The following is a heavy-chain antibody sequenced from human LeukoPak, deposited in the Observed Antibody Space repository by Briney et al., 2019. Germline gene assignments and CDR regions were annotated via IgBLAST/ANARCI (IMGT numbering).Heavy chain of an antibody. J-gene: IGHJ3*01. CDR3: AKAGVRYFDSSGLYAFDF. V-gene: IGHV4-39*01. D-gene: IGHD3-22*01. Sequence: GSTYHNPSLKSRVTMSVDTSRNQFSLKLSSVDAADTAVYYCAKAGVRYFDSSGLYAFDFWGQGTTVTVSS. CDR2: GST.